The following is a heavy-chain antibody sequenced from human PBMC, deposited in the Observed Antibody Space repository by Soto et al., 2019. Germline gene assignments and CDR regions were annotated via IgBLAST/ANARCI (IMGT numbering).Heavy chain of an antibody. CDR3: TTDLFAAGGDFDY. CDR1: GFTFSNAW. V-gene: IGHV3-15*01. D-gene: IGHD6-13*01. Sequence: EVQLVESGGGLVKPGGSLRLSCAASGFTFSNAWMSWVRQAPGKGLEWVGRIKSKTDGGTTDYAAPVKGRFTISRDDSKNTLYLQMNSLKTEDTAVYYCTTDLFAAGGDFDYWGQGTLVTVSS. CDR2: IKSKTDGGTT. J-gene: IGHJ4*02.